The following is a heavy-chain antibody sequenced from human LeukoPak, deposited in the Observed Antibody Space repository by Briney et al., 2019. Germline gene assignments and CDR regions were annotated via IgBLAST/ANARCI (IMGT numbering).Heavy chain of an antibody. J-gene: IGHJ3*02. Sequence: GGSLRLSCAASGFTFSSYGMHWVRQAPGKGLEWVAVIWYDGSNKYYVDSVKGRFTISRDNSKNTLYLQMNSLRAEDTAVYYCAQWGSSSPRAFDIWGQGTMVTVSS. CDR1: GFTFSSYG. V-gene: IGHV3-33*01. CDR3: AQWGSSSPRAFDI. D-gene: IGHD6-13*01. CDR2: IWYDGSNK.